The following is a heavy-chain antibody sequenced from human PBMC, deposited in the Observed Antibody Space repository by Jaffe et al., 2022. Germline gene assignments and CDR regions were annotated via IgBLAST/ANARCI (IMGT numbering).Heavy chain of an antibody. J-gene: IGHJ3*02. CDR3: AHTHGAYYYDSSGYYYGRYHDAFDI. CDR1: GFSLSTSGVG. D-gene: IGHD3-22*01. Sequence: QITLKESGPTLVKPTQTLTLTCTFSGFSLSTSGVGVGWIRQPPGKALEWLALIYWDDDKRYSPSLKSRLTITKDTSKNQVVLTMTNMDPVDTATYYCAHTHGAYYYDSSGYYYGRYHDAFDIWGQGTMVTVSS. V-gene: IGHV2-5*02. CDR2: IYWDDDK.